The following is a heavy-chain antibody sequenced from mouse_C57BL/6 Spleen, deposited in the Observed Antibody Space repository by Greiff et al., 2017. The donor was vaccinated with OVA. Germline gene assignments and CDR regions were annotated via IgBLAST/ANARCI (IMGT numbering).Heavy chain of an antibody. CDR3: TRGDYSKGYFDY. CDR2: ISPGNSDT. V-gene: IGHV1-5*01. D-gene: IGHD2-5*01. J-gene: IGHJ2*01. CDR1: GYTFTSYW. Sequence: VQLQQSGTVLARPGASVKMSCKTSGYTFTSYWMHWVKQRPGQGLEWIGAISPGNSDTSYNQKFKGKAKLTAVTSASTAYMELSSLTNEDSAVYYCTRGDYSKGYFDYWGQGTTLTVSS.